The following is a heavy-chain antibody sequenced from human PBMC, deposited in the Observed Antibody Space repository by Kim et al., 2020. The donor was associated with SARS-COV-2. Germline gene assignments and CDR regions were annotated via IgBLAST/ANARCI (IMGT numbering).Heavy chain of an antibody. Sequence: SETLSLTCTVSGGFISSYYWSWIRQPPGKGLEWIGYIYYSGSTSYNPSLNSRVTISVDTSKNQFSLKLRSVTAADTAMYYYARDGRYSSAWYLDYWGQG. V-gene: IGHV4-59*01. J-gene: IGHJ4*02. CDR2: IYYSGST. CDR1: GGFISSYY. CDR3: ARDGRYSSAWYLDY. D-gene: IGHD6-19*01.